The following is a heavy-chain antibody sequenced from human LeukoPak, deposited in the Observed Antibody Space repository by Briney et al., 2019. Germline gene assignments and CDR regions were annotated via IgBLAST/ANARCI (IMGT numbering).Heavy chain of an antibody. Sequence: SETLSLTSTVSGGSISSSAYYWTWVRQHPGRGLEWIGYVYYTVSTYYNPSLNSRLTISVHTSKNQFSLELRSVTVADTAVYYCARDGKRGYSGYEVTPFDYWGQGILVTVSS. CDR1: GGSISSSAYY. CDR3: ARDGKRGYSGYEVTPFDY. V-gene: IGHV4-31*03. CDR2: VYYTVST. D-gene: IGHD5-12*01. J-gene: IGHJ4*02.